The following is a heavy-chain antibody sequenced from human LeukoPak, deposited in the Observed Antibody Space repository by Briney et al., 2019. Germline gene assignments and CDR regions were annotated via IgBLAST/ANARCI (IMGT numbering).Heavy chain of an antibody. CDR3: ATVRDGSGKFYYGMGV. D-gene: IGHD3-10*01. CDR1: GFTFSSYS. Sequence: QPGGSLRLSCAASGFTFSSYSMNWVRQAPGKGLEWVSYISSSSDTIYYADSVKGRFTISRDNAKNSLYLQLNSLRDEDTAVYYCATVRDGSGKFYYGMGVWGQGTTVTVSS. CDR2: ISSSSDTI. J-gene: IGHJ6*02. V-gene: IGHV3-48*02.